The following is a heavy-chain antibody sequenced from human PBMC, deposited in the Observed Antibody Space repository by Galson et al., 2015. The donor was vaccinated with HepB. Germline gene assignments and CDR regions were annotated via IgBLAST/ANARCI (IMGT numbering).Heavy chain of an antibody. CDR1: GYTFTSYA. J-gene: IGHJ4*02. Sequence: SVKVSCKASGYTFTSYAMHWVRQAPGQRLEWMGWINAGNGNTKYSQKFQGRVTITRDTSASTAYMELSSLRSEDTAVYYCARDYDCSGGSCLDYWGQGTLVTVSS. D-gene: IGHD2-15*01. CDR2: INAGNGNT. V-gene: IGHV1-3*01. CDR3: ARDYDCSGGSCLDY.